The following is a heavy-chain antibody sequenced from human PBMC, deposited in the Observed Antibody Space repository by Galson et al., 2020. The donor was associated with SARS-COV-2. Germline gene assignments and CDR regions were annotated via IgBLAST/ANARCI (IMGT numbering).Heavy chain of an antibody. V-gene: IGHV5-51*07. D-gene: IGHD2-21*02. CDR2: IYPGDSDT. CDR3: ARGGGGGDWTVLDY. CDR1: GYSFTSYW. Sequence: GGSLRLSCKASGYSFTSYWIGWVHQMPGKGLEWMGIIYPGDSDTRYSPSFQGQVTISADKSISTAYLQWSSLKAWDTAMDYCARGGGGGDWTVLDYWGQGTLVTVSS. J-gene: IGHJ4*02.